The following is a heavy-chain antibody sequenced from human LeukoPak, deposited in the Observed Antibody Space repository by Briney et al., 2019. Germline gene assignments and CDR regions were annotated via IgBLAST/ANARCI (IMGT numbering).Heavy chain of an antibody. CDR1: GFTFSTYT. J-gene: IGHJ4*02. CDR3: ARVRGIAVAGTFDY. Sequence: GGSLRLSCAASGFTFSTYTMNWVRQAPGKGLEWVSSITSSSSYIYYADSVKGRFTISRDNAKNSLYLQMNSLRAEDTALYYCARVRGIAVAGTFDYWGQGTLVTVSS. V-gene: IGHV3-21*04. CDR2: ITSSSSYI. D-gene: IGHD6-19*01.